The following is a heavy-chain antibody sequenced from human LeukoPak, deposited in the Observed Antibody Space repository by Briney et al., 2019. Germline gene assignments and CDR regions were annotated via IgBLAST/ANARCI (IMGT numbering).Heavy chain of an antibody. CDR3: ARDLPEMATIIGAFDI. V-gene: IGHV3-20*04. CDR1: GFTFDDYG. CDR2: INWNGGST. D-gene: IGHD5-24*01. Sequence: SGGSLRLSCAASGFTFDDYGMSWVRHAPGKGLEWVSGINWNGGSTGYADSVKGRFTISRDNAKNSLYLQMNSLRAEDTAVYYCARDLPEMATIIGAFDIWGQGTMVTVSS. J-gene: IGHJ3*02.